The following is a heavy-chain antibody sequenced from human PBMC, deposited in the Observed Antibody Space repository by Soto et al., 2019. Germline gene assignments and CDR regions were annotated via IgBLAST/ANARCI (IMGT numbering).Heavy chain of an antibody. Sequence: PGGSLRLSCAASGFTFSSYAMSWVRQAPGKGLEWVSGLGGSNSDTHYAASVEGRFTVSRDNSKSTLFLQMNSLRVEDTAVYYCAKDKVDHNSVWDPFDIWGQGTLVTVSS. V-gene: IGHV3-23*01. CDR2: LGGSNSDT. D-gene: IGHD2-15*01. CDR3: AKDKVDHNSVWDPFDI. CDR1: GFTFSSYA. J-gene: IGHJ3*02.